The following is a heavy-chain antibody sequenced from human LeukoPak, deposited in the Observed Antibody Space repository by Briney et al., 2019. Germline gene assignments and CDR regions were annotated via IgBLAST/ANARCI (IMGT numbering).Heavy chain of an antibody. CDR1: GGSFNSGGYY. Sequence: SETLSLTCNVSGGSFNSGGYYWSWLRQHPGKGLEWIGYTYCSGSTYYNPSLKSRIIISVDTSKNQFALKLRSVTAADTAVFYCARAYYRYFVDAWGKGTTVTVSS. CDR3: ARAYYRYFVDA. CDR2: TYCSGST. D-gene: IGHD3-10*01. V-gene: IGHV4-31*03. J-gene: IGHJ6*03.